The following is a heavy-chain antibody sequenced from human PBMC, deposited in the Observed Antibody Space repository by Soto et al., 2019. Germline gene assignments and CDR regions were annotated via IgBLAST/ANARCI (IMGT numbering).Heavy chain of an antibody. CDR1: GYTFTNDY. Sequence: QVQLVQSGAEVKKPGASVKVSCKASGYTFTNDYMHWVRQAPGQGIEWMGIINPSTGNTIYAQKNKARVTMARDTATSTVHMELSSLRSDDTAVYYCASASWDRVRGVKEFDSWGQGTLVTVSS. V-gene: IGHV1-46*01. CDR3: ASASWDRVRGVKEFDS. J-gene: IGHJ4*02. CDR2: INPSTGNT. D-gene: IGHD3-10*01.